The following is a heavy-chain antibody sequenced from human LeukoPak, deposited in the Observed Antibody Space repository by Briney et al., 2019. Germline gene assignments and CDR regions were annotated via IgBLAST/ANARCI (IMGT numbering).Heavy chain of an antibody. J-gene: IGHJ4*02. CDR3: AKDRVEGVRGEYYFDF. D-gene: IGHD3-10*01. CDR1: GFTFSSYA. CDR2: ISGSGGST. V-gene: IGHV3-23*01. Sequence: PGGSLRLSCAASGFTFSSYAMSWVRQAPGKGLEWVSAISGSGGSTYYADSVKGRFTISRDNSKNTLYLQMNSLRAEDTAVYYCAKDRVEGVRGEYYFDFWGQGTLVTVSS.